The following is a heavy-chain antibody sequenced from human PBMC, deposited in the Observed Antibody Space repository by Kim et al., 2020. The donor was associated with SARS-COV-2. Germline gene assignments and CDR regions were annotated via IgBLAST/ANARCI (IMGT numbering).Heavy chain of an antibody. CDR3: ASSGGQWLATSFDY. CDR1: GFTFSSYS. CDR2: ISSSSSYI. Sequence: GGSLRLSCAASGFTFSSYSMNWVRQAPGKGLEWVSSISSSSSYIYYADSVKGRFTISRDNAKNSLYLQMNSLRAEDTAVYYCASSGGQWLATSFDYWGQGTLVTVSS. J-gene: IGHJ4*02. V-gene: IGHV3-21*01. D-gene: IGHD6-19*01.